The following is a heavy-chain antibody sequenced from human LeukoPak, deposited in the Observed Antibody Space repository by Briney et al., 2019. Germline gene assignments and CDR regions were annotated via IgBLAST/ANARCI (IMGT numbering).Heavy chain of an antibody. CDR3: ARGYSYGYGLDY. CDR1: GFTFSSYA. Sequence: PGGSLRLSCAASGFTFSSYAMHWVRQAPGKGLEWVAVISYDGSNKYYADSVKGRFTISRDNSKNTLYLQMNSLRAQDTAVYYCARGYSYGYGLDYWGEGTLVTVSS. J-gene: IGHJ4*02. D-gene: IGHD5-18*01. V-gene: IGHV3-30*04. CDR2: ISYDGSNK.